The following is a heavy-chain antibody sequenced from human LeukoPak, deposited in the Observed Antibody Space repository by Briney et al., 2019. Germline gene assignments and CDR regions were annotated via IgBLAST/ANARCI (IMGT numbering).Heavy chain of an antibody. J-gene: IGHJ4*02. D-gene: IGHD6-13*01. Sequence: GASVKVSCKASGYTFTGYYMHWVRQAPGQGLEWMGWINPNSGGTNYAQNFQGRVTMTRNASISTAYMELSRLTSDDTAVYYCAREGSRSGYTSTWLLFDYWGQGTLVAVSS. CDR3: AREGSRSGYTSTWLLFDY. CDR1: GYTFTGYY. CDR2: INPNSGGT. V-gene: IGHV1-2*02.